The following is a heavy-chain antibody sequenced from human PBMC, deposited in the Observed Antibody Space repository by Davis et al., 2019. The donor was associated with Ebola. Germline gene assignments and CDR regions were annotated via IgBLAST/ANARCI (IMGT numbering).Heavy chain of an antibody. Sequence: PGGSLRLSCAASGFPFSSYSMNWVRQAPGKGLEWVSSISSSSSYIYYADSVKGRFTISRDNAKNSLYLQMNSLRAEDTAVYYCARRRWLAGDWFDPWGQGTTVTVSS. D-gene: IGHD6-19*01. V-gene: IGHV3-21*01. CDR1: GFPFSSYS. J-gene: IGHJ5*01. CDR3: ARRRWLAGDWFDP. CDR2: ISSSSSYI.